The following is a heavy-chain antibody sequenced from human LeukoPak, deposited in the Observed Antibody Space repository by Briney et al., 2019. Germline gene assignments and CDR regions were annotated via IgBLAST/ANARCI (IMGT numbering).Heavy chain of an antibody. D-gene: IGHD2-2*01. CDR3: ASVPAAITEARGYYYGMDV. CDR1: GGSISSYY. V-gene: IGHV4-59*08. Sequence: SETLSLTCTVSGGSISSYYWSWSRQPPGKGLECSGYIYYSGNTNYNPSLKSRVAISVDTSKNQFSLKLSSVTSADTAVYYCASVPAAITEARGYYYGMDVRGQGTTVTVSS. J-gene: IGHJ6*02. CDR2: IYYSGNT.